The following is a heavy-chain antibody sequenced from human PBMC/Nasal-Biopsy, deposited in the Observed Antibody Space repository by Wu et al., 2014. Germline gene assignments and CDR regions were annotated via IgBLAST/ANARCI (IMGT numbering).Heavy chain of an antibody. J-gene: IGHJ5*02. CDR2: LIGMMI. Sequence: ALVKPTQTLTLTCTFSGFSLSTSGMSVSWLRQPQGRPWSGLHSLIGMMINTTTHLLGTRLTISKDTSENQVVLTMTNMDPVDTATYYCARKHSSGGWFDPWGQEPWSPSPQ. CDR1: GFSLSTSGMS. D-gene: IGHD6-6*01. CDR3: ARKHSSGGWFDP. V-gene: IGHV2-70*01.